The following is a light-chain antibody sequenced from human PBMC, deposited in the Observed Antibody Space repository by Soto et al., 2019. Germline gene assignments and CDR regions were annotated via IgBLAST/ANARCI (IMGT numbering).Light chain of an antibody. CDR3: QQTYSTPYT. J-gene: IGKJ2*01. Sequence: IQMTQSPCSLSASVGDRVTITCRASQRITTYLNWYQQKPGEAPKLLISTSGTLQRGVPSRFSGSGSGTEFTLTITALRPEDFATYFCQQTYSTPYTFGQGTKLEIK. CDR1: QRITTY. CDR2: TSG. V-gene: IGKV1-39*01.